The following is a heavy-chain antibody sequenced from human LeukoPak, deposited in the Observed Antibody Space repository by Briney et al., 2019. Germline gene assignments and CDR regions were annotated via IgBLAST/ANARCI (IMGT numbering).Heavy chain of an antibody. V-gene: IGHV3-21*01. D-gene: IGHD4-17*01. J-gene: IGHJ4*02. CDR2: ISSSSSYI. CDR3: ARDHGDYVIDY. CDR1: GFTFSSYS. Sequence: GGSLRLSCAASGFTFSSYSMNWVRQAPGKGLEWVSSISSSSSYIYYADSVKGRFTFSRDNAKNSLYLQMNSLRAEDTAVYYCARDHGDYVIDYWGQGTLVTVSS.